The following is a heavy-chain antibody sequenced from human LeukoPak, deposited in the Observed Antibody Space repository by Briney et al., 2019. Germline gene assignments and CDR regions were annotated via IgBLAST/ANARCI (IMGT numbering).Heavy chain of an antibody. Sequence: GGSLRLSCAASGFTLSSCMNWVRQAPGKGLEWVSVIYSGGSTYYAGSVKGRFTISRDNSKNTLYLQMDSLRAEDTAVYYCARGVEHFDYWGQGTLVTVSS. CDR1: GFTLSSC. J-gene: IGHJ4*02. V-gene: IGHV3-66*01. CDR2: IYSGGST. D-gene: IGHD1-1*01. CDR3: ARGVEHFDY.